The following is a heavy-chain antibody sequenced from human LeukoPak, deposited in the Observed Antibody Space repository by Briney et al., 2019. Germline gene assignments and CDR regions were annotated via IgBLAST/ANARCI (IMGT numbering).Heavy chain of an antibody. V-gene: IGHV1-18*01. Sequence: PVASVKVSCKASGYTFTSYGISWVRQAPGQGLEWMGWISTYNGNTNYAQKLQGRVTMTRDTSTSTVYMELSSLRSEDTAVYYCARVGAVAGTFDYWGQGTLVTVSS. J-gene: IGHJ4*02. CDR1: GYTFTSYG. CDR2: ISTYNGNT. D-gene: IGHD6-19*01. CDR3: ARVGAVAGTFDY.